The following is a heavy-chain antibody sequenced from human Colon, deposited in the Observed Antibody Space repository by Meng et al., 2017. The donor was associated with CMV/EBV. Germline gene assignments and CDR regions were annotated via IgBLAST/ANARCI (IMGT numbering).Heavy chain of an antibody. CDR2: INPYSGDT. J-gene: IGHJ4*02. CDR1: GYTCTGLL. Sequence: VHLMQAVAGVRASGASVKVSCKASGYTCTGLLIHWGRQAPGQGLEWMGWINPYSGDTIYAQKFEVGVTMTRDASITTAYLELSSLKSDDTAVYYCGTFGGDFDYWGQGTLVTVSS. D-gene: IGHD3-3*01. V-gene: IGHV1-2*02. CDR3: GTFGGDFDY.